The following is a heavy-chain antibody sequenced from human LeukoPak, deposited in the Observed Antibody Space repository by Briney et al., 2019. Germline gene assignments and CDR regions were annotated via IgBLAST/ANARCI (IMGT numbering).Heavy chain of an antibody. CDR2: ISWNSGSI. CDR1: GFTFDDYA. D-gene: IGHD2-2*02. J-gene: IGHJ4*02. Sequence: PGRSLRLSCAASGFTFDDYAMPWVRQAPGKGLEWVSGISWNSGSIGYADSVKGRFTISRDNAKNSLYLQMNSLRAEDTALYYCAKLPLGCSSTSCYTNWGQGTLVTVSS. CDR3: AKLPLGCSSTSCYTN. V-gene: IGHV3-9*01.